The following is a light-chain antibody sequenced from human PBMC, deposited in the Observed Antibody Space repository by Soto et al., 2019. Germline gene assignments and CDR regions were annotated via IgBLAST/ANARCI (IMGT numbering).Light chain of an antibody. V-gene: IGKV1-9*01. Sequence: QSPSLLSASVGDRVTITCRASQGIGSSLAWYHQKAGKAPKLLIHTASTLQSGVPSRFSGSGSGTEFTLTITSLQPEDFATYYCQQRNSYPITFGQGTRLEIK. CDR3: QQRNSYPIT. CDR1: QGIGSS. J-gene: IGKJ5*01. CDR2: TAS.